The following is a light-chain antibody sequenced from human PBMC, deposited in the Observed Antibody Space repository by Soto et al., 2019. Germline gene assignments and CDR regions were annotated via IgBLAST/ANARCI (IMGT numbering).Light chain of an antibody. J-gene: IGKJ5*01. Sequence: DIQMTQSPSTLSASEGDRVTISCRASQSVSIWLAWYQQKPGRAPKLLIYKSSILESGVPSRFSGSGSGTEFTLTISSLQPDDFATYYCQQYNSPITFGQGTRLEIK. V-gene: IGKV1-5*03. CDR3: QQYNSPIT. CDR2: KSS. CDR1: QSVSIW.